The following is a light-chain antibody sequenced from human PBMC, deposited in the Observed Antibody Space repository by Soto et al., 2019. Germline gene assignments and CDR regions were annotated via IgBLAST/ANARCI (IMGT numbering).Light chain of an antibody. CDR2: DAS. CDR1: QSISGW. V-gene: IGKV1-5*01. J-gene: IGKJ1*01. Sequence: DIQMTQSPSTLSASVGDIVTITCRASQSISGWLAWYQQKPGKAPKLLIYDASSLESGVPSRFSGSGSGTEFTLTISSLQPDDFATYYCQEYNSYWTFGQGTKVDIK. CDR3: QEYNSYWT.